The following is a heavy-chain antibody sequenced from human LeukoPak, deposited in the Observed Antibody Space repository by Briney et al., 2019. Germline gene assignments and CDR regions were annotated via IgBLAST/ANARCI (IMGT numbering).Heavy chain of an antibody. CDR3: ARMGVGATTWPYYYYMDV. CDR2: IIPIFGTA. V-gene: IGHV1-69*06. J-gene: IGHJ6*03. CDR1: GGTFSSYA. D-gene: IGHD1-26*01. Sequence: SVKVSCKASGGTFSSYAISWVRQAPGQGLEWMGGIIPIFGTANYAQKFQGRVTITADKSTSTAYMELSSLRSEDTAVYYCARMGVGATTWPYYYYMDVWGKGTTVTVSS.